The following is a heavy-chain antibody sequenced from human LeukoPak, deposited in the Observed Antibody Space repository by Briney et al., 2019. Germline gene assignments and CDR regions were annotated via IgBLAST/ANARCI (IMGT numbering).Heavy chain of an antibody. CDR3: ARLHVDIVATTSYYFDY. V-gene: IGHV3-7*01. Sequence: GGSLRLSCVASGFTFRNYWMTWVRQAPGKRLEWVANIKQDGSDIHYVDSVKGRFTIPRDNAKNSLYLQMNSLRAEDTAVYYCARLHVDIVATTSYYFDYWGQGTLVTVSS. CDR1: GFTFRNYW. CDR2: IKQDGSDI. D-gene: IGHD5-12*01. J-gene: IGHJ4*02.